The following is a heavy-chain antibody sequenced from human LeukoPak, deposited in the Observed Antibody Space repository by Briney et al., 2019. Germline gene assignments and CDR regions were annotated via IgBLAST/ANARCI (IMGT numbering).Heavy chain of an antibody. CDR1: GGSFSGYY. CDR3: ARDNYYGSGSYYTFFTDY. D-gene: IGHD3-10*01. CDR2: INHSGST. J-gene: IGHJ4*02. Sequence: SETLSLTCAVYGGSFSGYYWSWIRQPTGKGPEWIGEINHSGSTNYNPSLKSRVTISVDTSKNQFSLKLSSVTAADTAVYYCARDNYYGSGSYYTFFTDYWGQGTLVTVSS. V-gene: IGHV4-34*01.